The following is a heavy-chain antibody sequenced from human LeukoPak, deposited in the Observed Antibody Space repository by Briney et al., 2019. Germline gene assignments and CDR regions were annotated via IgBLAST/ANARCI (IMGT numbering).Heavy chain of an antibody. J-gene: IGHJ4*02. V-gene: IGHV3-21*01. D-gene: IGHD3-10*01. Sequence: PGGSLRLSCAASGFMFSSYSMNWVRQAPGKGLEWVSSISTSGTYMHYADSVEGRFTISRDDAKNSLYLQMNSLRAEDTAVYYCAKVGTGNSYGSGDLDYWGQGALVSVSS. CDR1: GFMFSSYS. CDR2: ISTSGTYM. CDR3: AKVGTGNSYGSGDLDY.